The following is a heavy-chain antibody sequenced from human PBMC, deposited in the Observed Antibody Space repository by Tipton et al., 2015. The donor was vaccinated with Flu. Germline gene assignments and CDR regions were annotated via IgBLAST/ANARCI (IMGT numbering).Heavy chain of an antibody. D-gene: IGHD3-3*01. J-gene: IGHJ4*02. CDR3: ARVISNNDFWSGYYTAFDY. CDR1: GGSFSGYY. Sequence: TLSLTCAVYGGSFSGYYWSWIRQPPGKGLEWIGEINHSGSTNYNPSLKSRVTISVDTSKNQFSLKLSSVTAADTAVYYCARVISNNDFWSGYYTAFDYWGQGTLVTVSS. CDR2: INHSGST. V-gene: IGHV4-34*01.